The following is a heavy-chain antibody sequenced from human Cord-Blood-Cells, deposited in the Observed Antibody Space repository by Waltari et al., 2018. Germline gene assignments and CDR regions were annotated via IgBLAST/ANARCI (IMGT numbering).Heavy chain of an antibody. V-gene: IGHV4-34*01. CDR2: INHSGST. J-gene: IGHJ2*01. CDR3: ARGDRKVAARPWYFDL. D-gene: IGHD6-6*01. Sequence: QVQLQQWGAGLLKPSETLSLTCAVYGGSFSGYYWSWIRQPPGKGLEWIGEINHSGSTNYNPSLKSRVTISVDTSKNQFSLKLSSVTAADTAVYYCARGDRKVAARPWYFDLWGRGTLVTVSS. CDR1: GGSFSGYY.